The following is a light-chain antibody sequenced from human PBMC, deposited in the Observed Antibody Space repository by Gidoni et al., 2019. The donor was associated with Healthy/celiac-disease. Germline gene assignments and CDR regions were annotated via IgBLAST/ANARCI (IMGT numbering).Light chain of an antibody. CDR1: QSLLHSNGYNY. CDR2: LGS. J-gene: IGKJ2*01. CDR3: MQALQTQYT. Sequence: VLTQSPLSLSLTPGEPTSISCRSSQSLLHSNGYNYLDWYMQKPGQSPQLLIYLGSNRDSGVPDRFSGSGSGTDFTLKISRVEAEDVGVYYCMQALQTQYTFGQGTKLEIK. V-gene: IGKV2-28*01.